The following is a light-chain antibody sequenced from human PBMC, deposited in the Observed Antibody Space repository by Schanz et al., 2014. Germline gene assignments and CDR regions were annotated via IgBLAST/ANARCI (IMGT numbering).Light chain of an antibody. CDR2: EVS. CDR3: CLYAGSYIWV. V-gene: IGLV2-8*01. Sequence: QSALTQPPSASGSPGQSVTISCTGTSSDVGGYNYVSWYQQHPGKAPKLMIYEVSKRPSGVPDRFSGSKSGNTASLTISGLQAEDEADYYCCLYAGSYIWVFGGGTKVTVL. CDR1: SSDVGGYNY. J-gene: IGLJ3*02.